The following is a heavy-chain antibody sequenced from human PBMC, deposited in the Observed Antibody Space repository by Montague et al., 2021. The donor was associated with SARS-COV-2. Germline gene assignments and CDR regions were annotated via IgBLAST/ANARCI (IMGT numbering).Heavy chain of an antibody. V-gene: IGHV4-39*02. Sequence: SETLSLTCTVSGASITAGTYSWAWIRQPPGQGLEWVGNIFHSGSAFYNPSLKSRVTMSVDTSKNHFSLRLSSVTAADTAVYYCASRRLKVLLLCGDYFDSWGQGILVTVSS. J-gene: IGHJ4*01. CDR1: GASITAGTYS. CDR2: IFHSGSA. D-gene: IGHD5-18*01. CDR3: ASRRLKVLLLCGDYFDS.